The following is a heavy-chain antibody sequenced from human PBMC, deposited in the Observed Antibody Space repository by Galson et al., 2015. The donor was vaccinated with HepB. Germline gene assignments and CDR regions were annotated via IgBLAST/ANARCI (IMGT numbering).Heavy chain of an antibody. CDR3: AGRTVTTDKDYFDY. V-gene: IGHV4-59*11. CDR2: ISYSGST. D-gene: IGHD4-11*01. J-gene: IGHJ4*02. CDR1: GVSINTHF. Sequence: SETLSLTCSVSGVSINTHFWGWIRQPPGKGLEWVGYISYSGSTTYSPSLKGRVAMSLDTSKNQFSLNLSSVAAADTAVYYCAGRTVTTDKDYFDYWGQGSLVTVSS.